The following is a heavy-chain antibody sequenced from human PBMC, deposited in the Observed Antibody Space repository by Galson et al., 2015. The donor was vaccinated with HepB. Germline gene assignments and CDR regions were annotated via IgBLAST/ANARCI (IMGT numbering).Heavy chain of an antibody. CDR3: AKGGVAAAGGTSYYMDV. CDR2: ISGSGEYT. CDR1: EFTFSSFG. J-gene: IGHJ6*03. Sequence: SLRLSCAASEFTFSSFGMTWVRQAPGKGLEWVSGISGSGEYTHYADSVKGRLTISRDNSKHTLYLQMNSLRAEDTAVYYCAKGGVAAAGGTSYYMDVWGKGTTVTVSS. V-gene: IGHV3-23*01. D-gene: IGHD6-13*01.